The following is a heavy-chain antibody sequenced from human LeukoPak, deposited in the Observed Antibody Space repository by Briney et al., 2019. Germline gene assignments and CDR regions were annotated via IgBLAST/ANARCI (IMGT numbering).Heavy chain of an antibody. CDR1: GGSISSSSYY. J-gene: IGHJ3*02. V-gene: IGHV4-39*01. CDR2: IYYSGST. CDR3: VVVPGAFDI. Sequence: SETLSLTCTVSGGSISSSSYYWGWIRQPPGKGLEWIGSIYYSGSTYYNPSLKSRFTISVDTSKNQFSLKLSSVTAADTAVYYCVVVPGAFDIWGQGTMVTVSS. D-gene: IGHD2-15*01.